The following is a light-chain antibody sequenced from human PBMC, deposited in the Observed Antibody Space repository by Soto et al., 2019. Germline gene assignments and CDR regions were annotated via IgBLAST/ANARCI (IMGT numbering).Light chain of an antibody. CDR1: QYISKW. CDR3: QQYADYSGT. Sequence: DIQMTQSPSTLSASVGDRVTITCRASQYISKWLAWYQQKPGKAPKLLIYDASTLQTGVPSRFSGSGSGTAFTLTISSLQPDDFATYYCQQYADYSGTFGQGTKLESK. J-gene: IGKJ2*01. CDR2: DAS. V-gene: IGKV1-5*01.